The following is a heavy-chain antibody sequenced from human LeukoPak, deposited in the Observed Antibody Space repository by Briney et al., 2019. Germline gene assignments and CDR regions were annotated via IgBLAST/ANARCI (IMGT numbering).Heavy chain of an antibody. CDR1: GGSISSYY. Sequence: SETLSLTCTVSGGSISSYYWSWIRQPPGKGLEWIGCIYYSGSTNYNPSLKSRVTISVDTSKNQFSLKLSSVTAADTAVYYCARVAGHNYVLDYWGQGTLVTVSS. D-gene: IGHD5-24*01. J-gene: IGHJ4*02. V-gene: IGHV4-59*08. CDR2: IYYSGST. CDR3: ARVAGHNYVLDY.